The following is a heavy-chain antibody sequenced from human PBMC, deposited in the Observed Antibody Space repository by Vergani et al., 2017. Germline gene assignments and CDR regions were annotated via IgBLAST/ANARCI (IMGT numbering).Heavy chain of an antibody. CDR3: AGDPRGCSGGSCYFDY. J-gene: IGHJ4*02. CDR2: ISSSSRYI. V-gene: IGHV3-21*01. D-gene: IGHD2-15*01. CDR1: GFTFSSYS. Sequence: EVQLVESGGGLVKPGGSLRLSCAASGFTFSSYSMNWVRQAPGKGLEWVSSISSSSRYIYYADSVKGRFTISRDNAKNSLYLQMNSLRAEDTAVYYCAGDPRGCSGGSCYFDYWGQGTLVTVSS.